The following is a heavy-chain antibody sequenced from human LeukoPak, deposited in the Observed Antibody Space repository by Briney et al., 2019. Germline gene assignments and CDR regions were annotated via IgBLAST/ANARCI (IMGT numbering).Heavy chain of an antibody. CDR1: RFTFSSYA. Sequence: GGSLTLAWPASRFTFSSYAMHWVRPAPGKWLEWVAVISYDGSNKYYADSVKCRFTISRDNSKNTLYLQMNSLRAEDTAVYYCARVRSYSSSPGYFQHWGQGTLVTVSS. D-gene: IGHD6-6*01. CDR2: ISYDGSNK. V-gene: IGHV3-30*11. J-gene: IGHJ1*01. CDR3: ARVRSYSSSPGYFQH.